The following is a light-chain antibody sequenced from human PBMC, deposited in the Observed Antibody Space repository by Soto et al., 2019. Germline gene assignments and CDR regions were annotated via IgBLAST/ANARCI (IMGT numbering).Light chain of an antibody. V-gene: IGKV3-20*01. CDR2: GAS. J-gene: IGKJ2*01. Sequence: EIVLTQSPGTLSLSPGERATLSCRASQSVSSSYLAWYQQKPGQAPRLLIYGASSKATGIPDRFSGSGSGTDFTLTISRLEPEDFGVYYCQQYCSSVMYTFGQGTKLGIK. CDR1: QSVSSSY. CDR3: QQYCSSVMYT.